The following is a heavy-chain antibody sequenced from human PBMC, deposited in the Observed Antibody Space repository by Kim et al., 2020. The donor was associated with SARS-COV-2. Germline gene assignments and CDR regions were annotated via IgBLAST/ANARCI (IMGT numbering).Heavy chain of an antibody. D-gene: IGHD3-22*01. Sequence: SVKVSCKASGGTFSSYAISWVRQAPGQGLEWMGRIIPILGIANYAQKFQGRVTITADKSTSTAYMELSSLRSEDTAVYYCAREALGVVVSPITRHYGMDVWGQGTTVTVSS. J-gene: IGHJ6*02. CDR1: GGTFSSYA. CDR2: IIPILGIA. V-gene: IGHV1-69*04. CDR3: AREALGVVVSPITRHYGMDV.